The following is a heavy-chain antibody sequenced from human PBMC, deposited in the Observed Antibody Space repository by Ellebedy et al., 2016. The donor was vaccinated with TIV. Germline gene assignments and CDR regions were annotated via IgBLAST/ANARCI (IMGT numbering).Heavy chain of an antibody. V-gene: IGHV3-23*01. Sequence: PGGSLRLSCAASGITFSSYAMSWVRQAPGKGLEWVSGISGFEQTTHYADSVEGRFAISRDNSKNTLYLQMNSLRVKDTAVYYCTKDSGFVAAAGTGYWGPGTLVTVSS. CDR2: ISGFEQTT. CDR1: GITFSSYA. J-gene: IGHJ4*02. CDR3: TKDSGFVAAAGTGY. D-gene: IGHD6-13*01.